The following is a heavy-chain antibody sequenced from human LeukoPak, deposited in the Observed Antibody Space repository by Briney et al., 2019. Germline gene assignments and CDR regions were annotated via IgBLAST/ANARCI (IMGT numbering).Heavy chain of an antibody. Sequence: GASVKVSCKASGGTFSSYAISWVRQATGQGLEWMGGIIPIFGTANYAQKLQGRVTMTTDTSTSTAYMELRSLRSDDTAVYYCARGYCSSTSCRWVNWFDPWGQGTLVTVSS. J-gene: IGHJ5*02. V-gene: IGHV1-69*05. CDR2: IIPIFGTA. D-gene: IGHD2-2*01. CDR1: GGTFSSYA. CDR3: ARGYCSSTSCRWVNWFDP.